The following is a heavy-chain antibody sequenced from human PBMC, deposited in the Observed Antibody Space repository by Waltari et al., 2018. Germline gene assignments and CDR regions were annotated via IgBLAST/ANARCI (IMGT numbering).Heavy chain of an antibody. CDR3: ARDETIVGATPEENWFDP. CDR2: INAGNGNT. CDR1: GYTFTSYA. J-gene: IGHJ5*02. D-gene: IGHD1-26*01. Sequence: QVQLVQSGAEVKKPGASVKVSCKASGYTFTSYAMHWVRQAPGQRLEWMGWINAGNGNTKYSQKFQGRVSITRDTSASTAYMELSSLRSEDTAVYYCARDETIVGATPEENWFDPWGQGTLVTVSS. V-gene: IGHV1-3*01.